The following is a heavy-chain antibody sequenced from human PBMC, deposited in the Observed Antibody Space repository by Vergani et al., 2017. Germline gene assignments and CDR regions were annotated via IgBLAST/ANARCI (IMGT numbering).Heavy chain of an antibody. CDR2: IIPIFGTA. D-gene: IGHD3-22*01. Sequence: QVQLVQSGAEVKKPGSSVKVSCKASGGTFSSYAISWVRQAPGQGLEWMGGIIPIFGTANYAQKFQGRVTITADESTSTAYMELSSLRSEDTAVYYCAREWGTISGTMIVVGLGYWGQGTLVTVSS. CDR1: GGTFSSYA. CDR3: AREWGTISGTMIVVGLGY. J-gene: IGHJ4*02. V-gene: IGHV1-69*01.